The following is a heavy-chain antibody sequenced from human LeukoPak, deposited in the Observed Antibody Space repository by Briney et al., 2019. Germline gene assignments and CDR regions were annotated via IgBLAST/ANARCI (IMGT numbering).Heavy chain of an antibody. V-gene: IGHV3-23*01. CDR3: AKSQFLGSWSLMGNFDY. CDR2: MSGSGGST. J-gene: IGHJ4*02. Sequence: GGSLRLSCAASGFTFNNYAMNWVRQAPGKGLEWVSGMSGSGGSTSYAGSVKGRFTISRDSSKNTLYLQMNNLRVEDTAVYYCAKSQFLGSWSLMGNFDYWGQGTLVTVSS. D-gene: IGHD6-13*01. CDR1: GFTFNNYA.